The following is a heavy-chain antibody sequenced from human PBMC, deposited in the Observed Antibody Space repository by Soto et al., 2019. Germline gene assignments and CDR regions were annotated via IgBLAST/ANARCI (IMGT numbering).Heavy chain of an antibody. CDR1: GGTXISYA. D-gene: IGHD3-22*01. J-gene: IGHJ4*02. CDR2: ISPIFGTA. V-gene: IGHV1-69*06. Sequence: GXSXKVSFKASGGTXISYAISWVRQAPGQGLEWMGGISPIFGTANYAQKFQGRVTITADKSTSTAYMELSSLRSEYTAVYYCATETYYYDSSGYAQGSFDYWGQGTLVTVSS. CDR3: ATETYYYDSSGYAQGSFDY.